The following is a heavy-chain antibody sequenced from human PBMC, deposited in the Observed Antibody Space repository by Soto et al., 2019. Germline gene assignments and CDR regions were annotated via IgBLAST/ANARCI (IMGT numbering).Heavy chain of an antibody. CDR3: ARDGTYNWV. Sequence: EVQLVESGGGLVQPGGSLRLSCAASGFTVSNNYMRWVRQAPGKGLEWVSLIYSGGATYYADSVKGRFTISRDNSKNTVYLQMNSLRAEDTAVYYCARDGTYNWVGGQGTLVTVSS. CDR1: GFTVSNNY. J-gene: IGHJ4*02. V-gene: IGHV3-66*01. CDR2: IYSGGAT. D-gene: IGHD1-1*01.